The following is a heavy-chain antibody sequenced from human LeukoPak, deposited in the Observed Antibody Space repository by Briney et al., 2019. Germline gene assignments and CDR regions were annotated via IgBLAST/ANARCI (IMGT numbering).Heavy chain of an antibody. V-gene: IGHV1-2*02. CDR1: GYTFTGHY. CDR2: INPNNGGT. D-gene: IGHD1-26*01. Sequence: ASVTVPFTSSGYTFTGHYMHWVRQAPGQGLAWMGWINPNNGGTNYAQKFQGRVTMTRDTSISTAYMELSRLRSDDTAVYYCARGYALYSGRYIDFNYWGQGTLSPSPQ. J-gene: IGHJ4*02. CDR3: ARGYALYSGRYIDFNY.